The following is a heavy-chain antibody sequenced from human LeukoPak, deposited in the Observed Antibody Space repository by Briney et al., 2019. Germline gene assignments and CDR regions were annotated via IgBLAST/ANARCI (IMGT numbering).Heavy chain of an antibody. Sequence: ASVKVSCKASGYTFTSYGISWVRQAPGQGLEWMGWISAYNGNTNYAQKLQGRVTMTTDTSTSTAYMEPRSLRSDDTAVYYCARDRRIMITFGGVIVRGFDYWGQGTLVTVSS. J-gene: IGHJ4*02. V-gene: IGHV1-18*01. CDR3: ARDRRIMITFGGVIVRGFDY. CDR2: ISAYNGNT. CDR1: GYTFTSYG. D-gene: IGHD3-16*02.